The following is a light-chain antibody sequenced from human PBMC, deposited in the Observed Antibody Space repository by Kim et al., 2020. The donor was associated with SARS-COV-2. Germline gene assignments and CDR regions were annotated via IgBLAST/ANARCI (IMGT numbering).Light chain of an antibody. Sequence: TPGERATLSCRASQSVSSYLAWYEQKPGQAPRLLIYDASNRATGIPARFSGSGSGTDFTLTISSLEPEDFAVYYCQQRSNWPRGAFGQGTRLEIK. CDR3: QQRSNWPRGA. CDR2: DAS. V-gene: IGKV3-11*01. CDR1: QSVSSY. J-gene: IGKJ5*01.